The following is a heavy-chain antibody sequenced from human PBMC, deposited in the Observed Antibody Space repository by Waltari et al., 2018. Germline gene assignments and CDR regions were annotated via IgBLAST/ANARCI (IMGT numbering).Heavy chain of an antibody. CDR3: ARGTDYGDYDFQH. V-gene: IGHV1-8*01. J-gene: IGHJ1*01. CDR1: GYTFPSYD. Sequence: QVQLVQSGADVKRPGASVMVSCKASGYTFPSYDIHWVRQATGQGLEWMGWKDPKNGNTAYAQKFQGRVTLTRDTSINTDYMDLSSLTSEDTGMYFCARGTDYGDYDFQHWGQGTLVTVSS. D-gene: IGHD4-17*01. CDR2: KDPKNGNT.